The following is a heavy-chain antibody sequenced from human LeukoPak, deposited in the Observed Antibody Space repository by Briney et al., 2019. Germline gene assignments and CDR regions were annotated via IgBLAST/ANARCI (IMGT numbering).Heavy chain of an antibody. CDR2: ISWDGGST. J-gene: IGHJ4*02. V-gene: IGHV3-43*01. D-gene: IGHD3-9*01. CDR1: GFTFDDYT. CDR3: AKGLYDILTGRPLDYFDY. Sequence: GGSLRLSCAASGFTFDDYTMHWVRQAPGKGLEWVSLISWDGGSTYYADSVKGRFTISRDNSKNSLYLQMNSLRTEDTALYYCAKGLYDILTGRPLDYFDYWGQGTLVTVSS.